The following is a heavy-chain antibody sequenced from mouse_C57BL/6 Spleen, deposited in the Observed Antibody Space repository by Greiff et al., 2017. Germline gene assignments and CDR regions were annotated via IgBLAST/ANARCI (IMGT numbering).Heavy chain of an antibody. D-gene: IGHD1-1*01. CDR3: ARGIDYGSSLYYFDY. CDR1: GFTFSSYA. Sequence: EVKLQESGGGLVKPGGSLKLSCAASGFTFSSYAMSWVRQTPEKRLEWVATISDGGSYTYYPDNVKGRFTISRDNAKNNLYLQMSHLKSEDTAMYYCARGIDYGSSLYYFDYWGQGTTLTVSS. CDR2: ISDGGSYT. V-gene: IGHV5-4*03. J-gene: IGHJ2*01.